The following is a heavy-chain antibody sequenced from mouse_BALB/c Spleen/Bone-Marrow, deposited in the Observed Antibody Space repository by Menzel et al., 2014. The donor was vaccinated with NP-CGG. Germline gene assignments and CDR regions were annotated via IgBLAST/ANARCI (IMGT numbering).Heavy chain of an antibody. CDR3: TRGGNWDDFDY. V-gene: IGHV5-17*02. J-gene: IGHJ2*01. Sequence: EVKLMESEGGLVQPGGSRKLSCAASGFTFSSFGMHWVRQTPEKGLEWVAYISSGSSTIYYADTVKGRFTISRDNPKNTLFLQVTSLRSEDTAMYYCTRGGNWDDFDYWGQGTTLTVSS. CDR1: GFTFSSFG. CDR2: ISSGSSTI. D-gene: IGHD4-1*01.